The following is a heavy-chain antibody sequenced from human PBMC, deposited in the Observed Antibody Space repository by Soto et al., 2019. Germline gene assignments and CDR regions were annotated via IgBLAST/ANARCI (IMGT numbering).Heavy chain of an antibody. CDR2: SRPYSGNT. Sequence: ASVKVSCKASGYTFYIHGMAWVRQAPGQGLEWMGWSRPYSGNTNYAQKFQDRVTMTTDTSTATAYMELRSLTSDDTAVYYCASPSSGSLRHYYDYWGQGTPVTVSS. J-gene: IGHJ4*02. V-gene: IGHV1-18*01. CDR1: GYTFYIHG. D-gene: IGHD6-13*01. CDR3: ASPSSGSLRHYYDY.